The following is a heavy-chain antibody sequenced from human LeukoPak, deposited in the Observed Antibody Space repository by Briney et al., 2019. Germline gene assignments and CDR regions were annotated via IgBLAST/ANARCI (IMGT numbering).Heavy chain of an antibody. CDR2: INPSGGST. J-gene: IGHJ6*02. CDR3: ARDWGSRWSYYYGMDV. CDR1: GYTFTSYY. Sequence: GASVKVSCKASGYTFTSYYMHWVRQAPGQGLEWMGIINPSGGSTSYAQKFQGRVTMTRDTSTSTVYMELSSLRPEDTAVYYCARDWGSRWSYYYGMDVWGQGTTVTVSS. D-gene: IGHD4-23*01. V-gene: IGHV1-46*01.